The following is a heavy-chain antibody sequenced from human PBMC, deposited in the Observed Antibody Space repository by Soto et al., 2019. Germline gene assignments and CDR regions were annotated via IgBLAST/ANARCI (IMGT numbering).Heavy chain of an antibody. CDR1: GFTFSSYE. Sequence: GGSLRFSGAASGFTFSSYEMNWVRQAPGKGLEWVSYISSSGSTIYYADSVKGRFTISRDNAKNSLYLQMNSLRAEDTAVYYCARGPRRLKTDAFDIWGQGTMVTVSS. J-gene: IGHJ3*02. V-gene: IGHV3-48*03. CDR2: ISSSGSTI. D-gene: IGHD3-3*01. CDR3: ARGPRRLKTDAFDI.